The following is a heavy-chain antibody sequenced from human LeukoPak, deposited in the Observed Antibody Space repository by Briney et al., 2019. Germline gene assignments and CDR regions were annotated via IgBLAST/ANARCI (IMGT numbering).Heavy chain of an antibody. CDR2: IYYSGST. V-gene: IGHV4-39*01. CDR1: GGSISSSSYS. CDR3: ARPNSQCSSGDFDY. Sequence: SETLSLTCTVSGGSISSSSYSWGWIRQPPGKGLEWIGSIYYSGSTYYNPSLKSRVTISVDTSKNQFSLKLSSVTAADTAVYYSARPNSQCSSGDFDYWGQGTLVTVSS. J-gene: IGHJ4*02. D-gene: IGHD6-19*01.